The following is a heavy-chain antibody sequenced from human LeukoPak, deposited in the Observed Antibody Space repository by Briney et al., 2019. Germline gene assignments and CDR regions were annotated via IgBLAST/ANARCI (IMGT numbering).Heavy chain of an antibody. J-gene: IGHJ4*02. CDR3: ARVGTGAYFDY. Sequence: SETLSLTCTVSGGSISSYYWSWIRQPPGKGLEWIGYIYYSGSTNYNPSLKSRVTISVDTSKNQFSLKLSSVTAADTAVYYCARVGTGAYFDYWGQGTLVTGSS. V-gene: IGHV4-59*01. D-gene: IGHD1-14*01. CDR2: IYYSGST. CDR1: GGSISSYY.